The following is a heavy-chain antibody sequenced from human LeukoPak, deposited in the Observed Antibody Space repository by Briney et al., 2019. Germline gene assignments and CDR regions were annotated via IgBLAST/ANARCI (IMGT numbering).Heavy chain of an antibody. V-gene: IGHV6-1*01. CDR1: GDSDSHNSAT. Sequence: SQTLALTRAISGDSDSHNSATWISIRQSPSRGLELLGRTYSRSKWYSDYAVSVKSRIPIHPDTSKNHFSLHLNSVTPEDTAVYYCARVLTLGAFDIWGQGTMVTVSS. CDR3: ARVLTLGAFDI. CDR2: TYSRSKWYS. J-gene: IGHJ3*02.